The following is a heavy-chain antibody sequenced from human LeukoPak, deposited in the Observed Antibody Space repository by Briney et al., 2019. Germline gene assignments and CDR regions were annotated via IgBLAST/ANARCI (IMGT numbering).Heavy chain of an antibody. Sequence: SETLSLTCTVSGGYISTSNYYWGWIRQPPGKGLEWIGSMYYSGTTYYNPSLKSRLTISVDTSKNQFSLKLSSVTAADTAVYYCARSGDIVATVNWGQGTLVTVSS. D-gene: IGHD5-12*01. CDR2: MYYSGTT. J-gene: IGHJ4*02. CDR1: GGYISTSNYY. V-gene: IGHV4-39*07. CDR3: ARSGDIVATVN.